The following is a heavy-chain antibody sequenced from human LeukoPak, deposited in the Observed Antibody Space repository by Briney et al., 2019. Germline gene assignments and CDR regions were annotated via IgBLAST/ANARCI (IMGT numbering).Heavy chain of an antibody. J-gene: IGHJ4*02. CDR2: IKQDGTKI. CDR1: GFTFSTYW. CDR3: AKSVGDMVRGVIPH. V-gene: IGHV3-7*01. D-gene: IGHD3-10*01. Sequence: PGGSLRLSCAASGFTFSTYWMSWVRQAPGKGLEWVANIKQDGTKIYYVDSVKGRFTISRDNSKNTLYLQMNSLRAEDTAVYYCAKSVGDMVRGVIPHWGQGTLVTVSS.